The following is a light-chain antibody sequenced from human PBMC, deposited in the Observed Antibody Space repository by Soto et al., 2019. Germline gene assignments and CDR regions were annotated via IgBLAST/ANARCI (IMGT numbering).Light chain of an antibody. CDR3: QQSYKTPYT. V-gene: IGKV1-39*01. CDR1: QSTSNY. Sequence: DIQMTQSPSSLSASVGDRVTITCRASQSTSNYLNWYQQRPGKAPNLLIYAASSLESGVPSRFSGSGSGTDVTLTINNLQPEDFATYYCQQSYKTPYTFGQGTKLESK. J-gene: IGKJ2*01. CDR2: AAS.